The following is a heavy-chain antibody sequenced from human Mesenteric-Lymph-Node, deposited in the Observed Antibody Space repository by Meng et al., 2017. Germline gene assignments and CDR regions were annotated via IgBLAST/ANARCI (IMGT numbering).Heavy chain of an antibody. J-gene: IGHJ4*02. V-gene: IGHV4-4*02. D-gene: IGHD6-19*01. CDR3: ARAGIAVAGTFSDY. Sequence: VRLQESGPGLVKPSGTLSLTCTVSGDSISSDIWWSWVRQPPGKGLEWIGEIYHSGSTNYNPSLKSRVTISVDKSKNQFSLKLSSVTAADTAVYYCARAGIAVAGTFSDYWGQGTLVTVSS. CDR1: GDSISSDIW. CDR2: IYHSGST.